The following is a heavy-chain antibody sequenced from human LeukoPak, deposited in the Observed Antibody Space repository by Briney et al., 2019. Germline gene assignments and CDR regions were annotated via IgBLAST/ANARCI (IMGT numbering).Heavy chain of an antibody. Sequence: PGRSLRLSCAASGFTFRSYGMHWVRQAPGKGLEWVAVIWYDGSNKYYADSVKGRFTISRDNSKNTLYLQMNSLRAEDTAVYYCARWGDILTPRNAFDIWGQGTMVTVSS. CDR1: GFTFRSYG. J-gene: IGHJ3*02. CDR2: IWYDGSNK. CDR3: ARWGDILTPRNAFDI. D-gene: IGHD3-9*01. V-gene: IGHV3-33*01.